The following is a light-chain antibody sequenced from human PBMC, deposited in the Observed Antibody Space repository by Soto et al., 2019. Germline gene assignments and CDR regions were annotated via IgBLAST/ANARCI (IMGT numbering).Light chain of an antibody. CDR2: VAS. CDR3: QQSYSTPWT. Sequence: DIQMTQSPSSLSASIGDRVTITCRASQSISNYLNWYQQKPGKAPKLLMYVASNLQSGVPSRFSGSGSGTDFTLTISSLQPEDFANYYCQQSYSTPWTFGQGTKVEIK. CDR1: QSISNY. V-gene: IGKV1-39*01. J-gene: IGKJ1*01.